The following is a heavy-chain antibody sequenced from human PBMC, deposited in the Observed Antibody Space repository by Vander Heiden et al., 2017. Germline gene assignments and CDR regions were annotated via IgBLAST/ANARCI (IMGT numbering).Heavy chain of an antibody. V-gene: IGHV3-23*01. Sequence: EMQLLESGGGLIQPGGSLRPPCAASGFTLGNYAMSWVRQAPGKGLEWVSAISGSGADTYYADSVKGRFIISRDSSKNTLYLQMNSLRAEDTAVYYCAKGGISLVRGSFDYWGQGTLVTVSS. J-gene: IGHJ4*02. CDR3: AKGGISLVRGSFDY. D-gene: IGHD3-10*01. CDR2: ISGSGADT. CDR1: GFTLGNYA.